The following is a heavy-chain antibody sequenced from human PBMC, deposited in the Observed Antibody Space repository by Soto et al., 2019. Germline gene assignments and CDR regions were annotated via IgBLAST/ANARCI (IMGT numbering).Heavy chain of an antibody. CDR1: GLTISNAW. Sequence: EVQLLESGGGFIHPGGSLRLSCAASGLTISNAWMNWVRQAPGKGLEWVGRIKTNTEGDTTDYAAAVKGRVTVSRDDSKNTLYLQMNSLKTEDTAVYYCTTGSVEGVWGQGTTVTVSS. D-gene: IGHD2-15*01. J-gene: IGHJ6*02. CDR2: IKTNTEGDTT. V-gene: IGHV3-15*07. CDR3: TTGSVEGV.